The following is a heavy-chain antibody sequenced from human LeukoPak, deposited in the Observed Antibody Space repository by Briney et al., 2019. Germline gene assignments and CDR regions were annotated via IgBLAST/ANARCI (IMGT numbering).Heavy chain of an antibody. V-gene: IGHV1-69*04. Sequence: SVKASCKASGGTFSSYAISWVRQAPGQGLEWMGRIIPILGIANYAQKFQGRVTITADKSTSTAYMELSSLRSEDTAVYYCARDKYSSSWYWSDYWGQGTLVTVSS. D-gene: IGHD6-13*01. CDR1: GGTFSSYA. CDR3: ARDKYSSSWYWSDY. J-gene: IGHJ4*02. CDR2: IIPILGIA.